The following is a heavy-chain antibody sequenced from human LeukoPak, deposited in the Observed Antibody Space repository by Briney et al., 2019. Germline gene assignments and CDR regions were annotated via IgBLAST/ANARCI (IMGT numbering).Heavy chain of an antibody. Sequence: SETLSLTCTVSGGSISSGSYYWSWIRQPAGKGLEWIGRIYTSGSTNYNPSLKSRVTISVDTSKNQFSLNLSSVTAADMAVYYCARKQWVEYYFESWGQGTLVTVSS. CDR1: GGSISSGSYY. V-gene: IGHV4-61*02. D-gene: IGHD6-19*01. CDR3: ARKQWVEYYFES. J-gene: IGHJ4*02. CDR2: IYTSGST.